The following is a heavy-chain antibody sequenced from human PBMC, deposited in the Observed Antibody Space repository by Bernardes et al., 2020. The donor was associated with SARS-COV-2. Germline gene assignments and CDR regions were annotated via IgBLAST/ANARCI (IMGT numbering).Heavy chain of an antibody. Sequence: ASVKVSCKASGYTFTSYGIAWVRQAPGQGLEWMGWISAYNGNTNHAQNLQGRLTMTTETSTSTAYMELRSLRSDDTAVYYCAREGYCSDARCHSGRDFDYGMDVWGQGTTVTVSS. J-gene: IGHJ6*02. V-gene: IGHV1-18*01. CDR3: AREGYCSDARCHSGRDFDYGMDV. CDR2: ISAYNGNT. CDR1: GYTFTSYG. D-gene: IGHD2-15*01.